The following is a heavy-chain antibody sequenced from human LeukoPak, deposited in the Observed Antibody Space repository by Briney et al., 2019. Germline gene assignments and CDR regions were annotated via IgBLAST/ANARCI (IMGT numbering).Heavy chain of an antibody. V-gene: IGHV4-30-2*01. J-gene: IGHJ3*02. CDR1: GGSISSGGYS. D-gene: IGHD3-10*01. Sequence: SETLSLTCAVSGGSISSGGYSWSWIRQPPGKGLEWIGYIYHSGSTYYNPSLKSRVTISVDRSKNQFSLKLSSVTAADTAVYYCARVIGAGVAFDIWGQGTMVTVSS. CDR3: ARVIGAGVAFDI. CDR2: IYHSGST.